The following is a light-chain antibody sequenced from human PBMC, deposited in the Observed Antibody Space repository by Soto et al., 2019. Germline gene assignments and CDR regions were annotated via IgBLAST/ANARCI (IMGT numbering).Light chain of an antibody. CDR3: QQYDDFPLT. J-gene: IGKJ5*01. Sequence: IQMSQSPSSRAASGGDRVTFSCRASQDISNFLNWYQQKQGKAPKXLIYDASDLEVGVPSRFSGSGYGTDFTFTISSLQPEDIATYYCQQYDDFPLTFGQGTRLEIK. CDR2: DAS. CDR1: QDISNF. V-gene: IGKV1-33*01.